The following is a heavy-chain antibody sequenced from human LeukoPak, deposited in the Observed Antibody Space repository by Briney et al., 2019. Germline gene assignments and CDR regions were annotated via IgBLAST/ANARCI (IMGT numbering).Heavy chain of an antibody. J-gene: IGHJ5*02. CDR1: GFTFGDYA. Sequence: AGGSLRLSCAASGFTFGDYAMHWVRQAPGKGLEWVSYVSSSGSTMYYTDSVKGRFTISRDNAKNSLYLQMNSLRGEDTAVYYCARIITVGGTDWFDPWGQGTLVTVSS. CDR2: VSSSGSTM. CDR3: ARIITVGGTDWFDP. D-gene: IGHD6-13*01. V-gene: IGHV3-11*01.